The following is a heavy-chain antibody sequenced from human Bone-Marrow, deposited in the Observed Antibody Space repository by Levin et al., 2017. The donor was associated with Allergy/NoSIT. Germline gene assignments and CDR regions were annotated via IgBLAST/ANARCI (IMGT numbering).Heavy chain of an antibody. V-gene: IGHV3-30*18. CDR3: AQDRRATLTSAGSLEA. CDR1: GFTFSLYG. Sequence: GGSLRLSCAASGFTFSLYGMHWVRQAPGKGLEWVTVISYDGSNQYYADSVKGRFTISRDNSKNTLFLQMNSLRPEDTAMYFCAQDRRATLTSAGSLEAWGQGTLVTVSS. J-gene: IGHJ5*02. CDR2: ISYDGSNQ. D-gene: IGHD5-24*01.